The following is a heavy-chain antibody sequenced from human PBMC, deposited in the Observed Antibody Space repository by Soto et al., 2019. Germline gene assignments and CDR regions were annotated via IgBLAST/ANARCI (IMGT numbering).Heavy chain of an antibody. CDR1: EFSFSSYA. Sequence: PRLSCAASEFSFSSYAMHWIRQAPGKGLEWVAVISFDGNIIQYADSVKGRFIISRDNSKNTLYLQMNSLRGENTAVYYCARTFDTITSYFDNWGQGTLVTVSS. CDR2: ISFDGNII. V-gene: IGHV3-30*16. J-gene: IGHJ4*02. CDR3: ARTFDTITSYFDN. D-gene: IGHD3-9*01.